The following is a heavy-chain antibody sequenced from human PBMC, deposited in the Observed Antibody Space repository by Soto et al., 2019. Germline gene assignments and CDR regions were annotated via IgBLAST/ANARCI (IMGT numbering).Heavy chain of an antibody. CDR3: AGGAGLFDY. Sequence: QVQLQESGPGLVKPSETLSLTCTVSGGSISSYGWGWIRQPPGKGLEWIGYVYYSGTTNYSPSLKSRVPISVDTSKNKSALQLSSVTAADTAVYYWAGGAGLFDYWGQGTLVTVSS. V-gene: IGHV4-59*01. CDR2: VYYSGTT. J-gene: IGHJ4*02. CDR1: GGSISSYG. D-gene: IGHD2-21*02.